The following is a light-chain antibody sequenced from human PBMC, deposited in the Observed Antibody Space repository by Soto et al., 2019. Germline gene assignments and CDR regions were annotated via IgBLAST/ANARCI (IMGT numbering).Light chain of an antibody. J-gene: IGKJ1*01. CDR1: QSISSNS. CDR3: QQYGTSSWT. V-gene: IGKV3-20*01. CDR2: GAS. Sequence: EIVLTQSPGTLSLSPGKRATLSCRDSQSISSNSLAWYQQKPGQAPRLLIYGASTRATGIPDRFSGSGSGTDFTLTISRLEPEDFAVYYCQQYGTSSWTFGQGTKVEIK.